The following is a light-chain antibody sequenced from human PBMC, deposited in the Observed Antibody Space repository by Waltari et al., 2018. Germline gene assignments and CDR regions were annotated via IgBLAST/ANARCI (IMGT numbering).Light chain of an antibody. CDR1: SSDVGGYNY. CDR2: DVS. Sequence: QSALTQPASVSGSPGQSITISCTGTSSDVGGYNYVSWYQQHPGKAPKLIIYDVSKRPAGVSNRFSGPTSGNTASLTISGLQAEDEADYYCSSYTSSSTWVFGGGTKLTVL. CDR3: SSYTSSSTWV. J-gene: IGLJ3*02. V-gene: IGLV2-14*01.